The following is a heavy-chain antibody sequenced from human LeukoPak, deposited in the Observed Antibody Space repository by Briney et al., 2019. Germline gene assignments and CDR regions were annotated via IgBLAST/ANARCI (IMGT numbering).Heavy chain of an antibody. Sequence: GGSLRLSCAASGFTFSSYAMSWVRQAPGEGVEWVSAISGSGGSTYYADSVKGRFTISRDNSKNTLYLQMDSLRAEDTAVYYCAKSLGYDILTVAAFFDYWGQGTLVTVSS. V-gene: IGHV3-23*01. CDR1: GFTFSSYA. D-gene: IGHD3-9*01. CDR2: ISGSGGST. CDR3: AKSLGYDILTVAAFFDY. J-gene: IGHJ4*02.